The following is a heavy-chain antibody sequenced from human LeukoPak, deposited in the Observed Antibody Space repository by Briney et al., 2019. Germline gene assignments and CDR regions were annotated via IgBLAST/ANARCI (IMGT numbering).Heavy chain of an antibody. CDR2: INTDGSIT. V-gene: IGHV3-74*01. D-gene: IGHD5-24*01. CDR3: TRSLATKY. Sequence: GRCLRLSCAASGFTFSDYWMHWVRQVPGKGLVWVSHINTDGSITSYADSVKGRFTISRDNAKNTLYLQMNSLRAEEDTGVYYCTRSLATKYWGQGTLVIVSS. J-gene: IGHJ4*02. CDR1: GFTFSDYW.